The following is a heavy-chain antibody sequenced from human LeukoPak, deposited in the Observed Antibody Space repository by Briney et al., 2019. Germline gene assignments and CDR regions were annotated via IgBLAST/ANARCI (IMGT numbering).Heavy chain of an antibody. Sequence: SETLSLTCTVSGGSISSYYWSWIRQPPGKGLEWIGYIYYGGSTNYNPSLKSRVTISVDTSKNQFSLKLSSVTAADTAVYYCARHSRGYSGYDTGYYFDYWGQGTLVTVSS. CDR1: GGSISSYY. V-gene: IGHV4-59*08. J-gene: IGHJ4*02. CDR2: IYYGGST. CDR3: ARHSRGYSGYDTGYYFDY. D-gene: IGHD5-12*01.